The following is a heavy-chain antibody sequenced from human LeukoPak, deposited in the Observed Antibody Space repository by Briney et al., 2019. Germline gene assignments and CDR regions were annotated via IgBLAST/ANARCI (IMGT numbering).Heavy chain of an antibody. V-gene: IGHV3-23*01. Sequence: GGSLRLSCADSGFTFSRYAMSWVRPAPGKGLEWVSAISGRGGSTYYTDSVKGRFTISRDNSKNTLYLQMNSLRAEYMAVYYCAKWEGYGDYWGQGTLVTVSS. CDR3: AKWEGYGDY. D-gene: IGHD1-26*01. J-gene: IGHJ4*02. CDR1: GFTFSRYA. CDR2: ISGRGGST.